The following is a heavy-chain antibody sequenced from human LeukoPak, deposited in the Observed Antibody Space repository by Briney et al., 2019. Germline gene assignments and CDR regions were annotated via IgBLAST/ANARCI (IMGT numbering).Heavy chain of an antibody. CDR2: ISGSGGST. V-gene: IGHV3-23*01. D-gene: IGHD3-10*01. CDR1: GFTFSSYA. J-gene: IGHJ6*02. CDR3: ARAGLLWFGESRMDV. Sequence: GGSLRLSCAASGFTFSSYAMSWVRQAPGKGLEWVSAISGSGGSTYYADSVKGWFTISRDNSKNTLYLQMNSLRAVDTAVYYCARAGLLWFGESRMDVWGQGTTVTVSS.